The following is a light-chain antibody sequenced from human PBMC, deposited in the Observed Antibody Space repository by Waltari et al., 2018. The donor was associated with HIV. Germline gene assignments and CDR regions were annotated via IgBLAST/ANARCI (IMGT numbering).Light chain of an antibody. V-gene: IGLV4-69*01. Sequence: QLVLTQSPSASASLGASVTLTCTLSSGHSSYAIAWHQQQPEKGPRYLMMLNSDGSHRRGDGIPDRFSGSRSGAVRYLTISSLQSEDEADYYCQAWGTGTQVVFGGGTKLTVL. J-gene: IGLJ2*01. CDR3: QAWGTGTQVV. CDR1: SGHSSYA. CDR2: LNSDGSH.